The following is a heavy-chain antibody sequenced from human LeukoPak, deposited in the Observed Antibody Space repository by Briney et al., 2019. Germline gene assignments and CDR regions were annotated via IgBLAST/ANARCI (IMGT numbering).Heavy chain of an antibody. CDR2: ITPSGGST. V-gene: IGHV1-46*01. J-gene: IGHJ4*02. CDR1: GYTFTNYY. CDR3: ARVLGWYYDSSGYSRAFDY. Sequence: ASVKVSCKASGYTFTNYYMHWVRQAPGQGLEWMGIITPSGGSTSYAQKFQGRVSMTRDTSTRTVYMELSSPRSEDTAVYYCARVLGWYYDSSGYSRAFDYWGQGTLVTVSS. D-gene: IGHD3-22*01.